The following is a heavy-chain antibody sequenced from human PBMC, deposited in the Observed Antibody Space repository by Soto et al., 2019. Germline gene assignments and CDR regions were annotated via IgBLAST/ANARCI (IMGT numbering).Heavy chain of an antibody. CDR2: INSDGSST. CDR1: GFTFSSYW. D-gene: IGHD3-10*01. V-gene: IGHV3-74*01. CDR3: ARDRGEDGSGSSYYYYYYGMDV. J-gene: IGHJ6*02. Sequence: GGSLRLSCAASGFTFSSYWMHWVRQAPGKGLVWVSRINSDGSSTSYADSVKGRFTISRDNAKNTLYLQMNSLRAEDTAVYYCARDRGEDGSGSSYYYYYYGMDVWGQGTTVTVSS.